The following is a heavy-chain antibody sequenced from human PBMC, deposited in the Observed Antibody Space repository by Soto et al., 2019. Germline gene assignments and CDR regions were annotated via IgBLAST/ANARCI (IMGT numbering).Heavy chain of an antibody. CDR2: IVPNIGTV. D-gene: IGHD6-19*01. Sequence: QVQLVQSGAEVVQPGSSVKVSCKPSGGTLTNFINYPINWVRQSPGQGLEWMGGIVPNIGTVNYAQKFQGRVTMTADKSTGTVYMELSSLRSDDSALYYCARRNTAGFLRYFDNWGQGTLVTVSS. V-gene: IGHV1-69*06. J-gene: IGHJ4*02. CDR3: ARRNTAGFLRYFDN. CDR1: GGTLTNFINYP.